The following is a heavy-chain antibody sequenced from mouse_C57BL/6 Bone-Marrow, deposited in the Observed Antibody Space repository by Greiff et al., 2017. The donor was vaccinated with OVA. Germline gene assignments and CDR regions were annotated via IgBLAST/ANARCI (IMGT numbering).Heavy chain of an antibody. Sequence: VQLQQSGPELVKPGASVKISCKASGYAFSSSWMNWVQQRPGKGLEWIGRIYPGDVDTNYHGKFKGQATLTADKSSSTAYMQLSSLTSEDSAVYFGARSVFITTTFDYWGQGTTLTVSS. CDR1: GYAFSSSW. CDR3: ARSVFITTTFDY. V-gene: IGHV1-82*01. D-gene: IGHD1-1*01. CDR2: IYPGDVDT. J-gene: IGHJ2*01.